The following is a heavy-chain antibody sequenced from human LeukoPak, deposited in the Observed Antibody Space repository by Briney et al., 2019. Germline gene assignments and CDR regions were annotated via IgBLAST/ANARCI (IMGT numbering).Heavy chain of an antibody. V-gene: IGHV3-23*01. Sequence: GGSLRLSCAASGFTFSSYAMSWVRQAPGKGLEWVSAISGSGGSTYYADSVKGRFTISRDNSKNTLYLQMNSLRAEDTAVYYCARDNFCSQYSSSCPTGYWYFDLWGRGTLVTVSS. CDR3: ARDNFCSQYSSSCPTGYWYFDL. D-gene: IGHD6-13*01. CDR2: ISGSGGST. CDR1: GFTFSSYA. J-gene: IGHJ2*01.